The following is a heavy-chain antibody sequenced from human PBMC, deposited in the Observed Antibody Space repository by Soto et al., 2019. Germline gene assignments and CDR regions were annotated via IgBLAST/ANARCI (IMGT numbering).Heavy chain of an antibody. D-gene: IGHD6-13*01. Sequence: GESLKISCKGSGYSFTSYCIGWVRQMPGKGLEWMGIIYPGDSDTRYSPSFQGQVTISADKSISTAYLQWSSLRASDTAMYYCARPIAAADNWFDPWGQGTLVTVSS. CDR1: GYSFTSYC. J-gene: IGHJ5*02. CDR3: ARPIAAADNWFDP. CDR2: IYPGDSDT. V-gene: IGHV5-51*01.